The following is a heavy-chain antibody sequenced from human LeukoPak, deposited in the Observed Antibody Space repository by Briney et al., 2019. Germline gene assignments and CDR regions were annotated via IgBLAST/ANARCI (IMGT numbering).Heavy chain of an antibody. V-gene: IGHV3-9*01. CDR2: ISWNGGST. CDR3: AKDIRIRRRGGRIAAAGTSDYYYGMDV. CDR1: GFTFDDYA. Sequence: PGRSLRLSCAASGFTFDDYAMHWVRQAPGKGLEWVSGISWNGGSTGYADSVKGRFTISRDNAKNSLYLQMNSLRAEDTALYYCAKDIRIRRRGGRIAAAGTSDYYYGMDVWGQGTTVTVSS. D-gene: IGHD6-13*01. J-gene: IGHJ6*02.